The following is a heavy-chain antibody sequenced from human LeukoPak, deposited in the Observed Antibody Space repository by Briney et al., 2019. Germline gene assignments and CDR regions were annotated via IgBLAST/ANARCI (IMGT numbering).Heavy chain of an antibody. CDR1: GYTFTGYY. D-gene: IGHD4-17*01. J-gene: IGHJ4*02. Sequence: ASVKVSCKASGYTFTGYYMHWVRQAPGQGLEWMGWINHNSGGTNYAQKFQGRVTMTRDTSISTAYMELSRLRSGDTAVYYCARGVYGDEFDYWGQGTLVTVSS. V-gene: IGHV1-2*02. CDR2: INHNSGGT. CDR3: ARGVYGDEFDY.